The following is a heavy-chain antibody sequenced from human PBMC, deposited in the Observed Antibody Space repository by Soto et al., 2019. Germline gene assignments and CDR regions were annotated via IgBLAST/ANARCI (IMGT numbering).Heavy chain of an antibody. D-gene: IGHD3-3*01. CDR1: GFTVSSNY. CDR3: ARELVLSGYGPCTEYYGMDV. CDR2: IYSGGTT. V-gene: IGHV3-53*01. Sequence: PWVSLRLSCAASGFTVSSNYMSWVRQAPGKGMEPVSGIYSGGTTYYADSVKGLFTISRDNSKNTLYFQINSLRSADTAVYYCARELVLSGYGPCTEYYGMDVWGQGTTVTVSS. J-gene: IGHJ6*02.